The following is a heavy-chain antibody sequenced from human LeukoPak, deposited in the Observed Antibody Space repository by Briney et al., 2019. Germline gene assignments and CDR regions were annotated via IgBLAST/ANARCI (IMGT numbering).Heavy chain of an antibody. CDR3: ATVMYYYDSSGSPFDY. Sequence: ASVKVSCKASGYTFTSYDINWVRQATGQGLEWMGWMNPNSGNTGYAQKFQGRVTMTRNTSISTAYMELSSLRSEDTAVYYCATVMYYYDSSGSPFDYWGQGTLVTVSS. V-gene: IGHV1-8*01. J-gene: IGHJ4*02. CDR1: GYTFTSYD. CDR2: MNPNSGNT. D-gene: IGHD3-22*01.